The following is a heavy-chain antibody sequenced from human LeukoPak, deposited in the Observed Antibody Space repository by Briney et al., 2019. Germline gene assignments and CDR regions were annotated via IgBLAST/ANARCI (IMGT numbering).Heavy chain of an antibody. CDR2: IYTSGST. Sequence: PSETLSLTCIISGHSISNYYWSWIRQPAGKGLEWIGRIYTSGSTNYNPSLKSRVTMSLDTSNNQFSLRLSSVTAADTAVYFCARDRRTTGATANYYYMDVWGKGTTVTVSS. D-gene: IGHD1-1*01. CDR3: ARDRRTTGATANYYYMDV. J-gene: IGHJ6*03. V-gene: IGHV4-4*07. CDR1: GHSISNYY.